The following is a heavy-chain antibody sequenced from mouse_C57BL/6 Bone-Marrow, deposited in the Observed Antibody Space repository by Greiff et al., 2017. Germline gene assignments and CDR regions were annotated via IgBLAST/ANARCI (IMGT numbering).Heavy chain of an antibody. CDR3: ARGWLLLYYAMDY. V-gene: IGHV1-69*01. J-gene: IGHJ4*01. CDR2: IDPSDSYT. Sequence: QVQLKQPGAELVMPGASVKLSCKASGYTFTSYWMHWVKQRPGQGLEWIGEIDPSDSYTNYNQKFKGKSTLTVDKSSSTAYMQLSSLTSEDSAVYYCARGWLLLYYAMDYGGQGTSVTVSA. CDR1: GYTFTSYW. D-gene: IGHD2-3*01.